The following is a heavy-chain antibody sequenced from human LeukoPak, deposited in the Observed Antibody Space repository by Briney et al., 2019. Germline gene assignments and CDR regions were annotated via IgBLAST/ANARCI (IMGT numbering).Heavy chain of an antibody. CDR2: ISAYNGNT. CDR3: ARGSCSSTSCYVVDY. J-gene: IGHJ4*02. D-gene: IGHD2-2*01. CDR1: GYTFTSYG. Sequence: ASVKVSCKASGYTFTSYGISWVRQAPGQGLEWMGWISAYNGNTNYAQKLQGRVTMTTDTSTSTAYMELRSLRSDDTAVYYCARGSCSSTSCYVVDYWGQGTLVTVSS. V-gene: IGHV1-18*01.